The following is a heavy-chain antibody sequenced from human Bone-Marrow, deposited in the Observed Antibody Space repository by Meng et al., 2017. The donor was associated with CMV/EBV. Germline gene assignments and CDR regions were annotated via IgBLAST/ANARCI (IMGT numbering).Heavy chain of an antibody. J-gene: IGHJ3*02. CDR1: GGSISSYY. CDR2: IYYSGST. Sequence: GSLRLSCTVSGGSISSYYWSWIRQPPGKGLEWIGYIYYSGSTNYNPSLKSRVTISVDTSKNQFSLKLSSVTAADTAVYYCAMMGGHAFDIWGQGTMVTVSS. V-gene: IGHV4-59*08. CDR3: AMMGGHAFDI. D-gene: IGHD1-26*01.